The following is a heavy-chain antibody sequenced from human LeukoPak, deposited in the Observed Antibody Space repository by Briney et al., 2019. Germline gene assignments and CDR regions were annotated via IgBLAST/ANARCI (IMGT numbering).Heavy chain of an antibody. CDR1: GFTLSSYA. CDR2: ISGSGGST. V-gene: IGHV3-23*01. CDR3: AKDRRYSSGWYGSQDYYYGMDV. D-gene: IGHD6-19*01. J-gene: IGHJ6*02. Sequence: PGGSLRLSCAASGFTLSSYAMSWVRQAPGKGLEWVSAISGSGGSTYYADSVKGRFTISRDNSKNTLYLQMNSLRAEDTAVYYCAKDRRYSSGWYGSQDYYYGMDVWGQGTPVTVSS.